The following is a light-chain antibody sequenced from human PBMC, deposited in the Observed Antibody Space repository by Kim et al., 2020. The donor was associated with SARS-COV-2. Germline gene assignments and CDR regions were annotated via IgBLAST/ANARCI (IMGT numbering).Light chain of an antibody. CDR1: TSNIGKNY. Sequence: GQKITISCSGSTSNIGKNYVSWYQQFPGTAPKLLIYDNVRRAAGIPDRFFGSKSGTAATLGITGLQTGDEADYYCGAWDNSLSAGIFGGGTQLTVL. V-gene: IGLV1-51*01. J-gene: IGLJ2*01. CDR3: GAWDNSLSAGI. CDR2: DNV.